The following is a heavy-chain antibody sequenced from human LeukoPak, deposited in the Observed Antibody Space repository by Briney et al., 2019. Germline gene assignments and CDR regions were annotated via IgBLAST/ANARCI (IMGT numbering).Heavy chain of an antibody. CDR2: IKRETDGGTI. V-gene: IGHV3-15*01. CDR3: TTDRYYDNSELQFQH. Sequence: GGSLRLSCAASGFTSNNAWMSWVRQAPGKGLEWLGRIKRETDGGTIDYAAPVKGRFTISRDDSRNTLYLQMDSLKIEDTAVYYCTTDRYYDNSELQFQHWGQGTLVTVSS. J-gene: IGHJ1*01. CDR1: GFTSNNAW. D-gene: IGHD3-22*01.